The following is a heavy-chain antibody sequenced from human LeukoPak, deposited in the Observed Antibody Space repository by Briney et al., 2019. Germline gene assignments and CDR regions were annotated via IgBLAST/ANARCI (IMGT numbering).Heavy chain of an antibody. Sequence: GASVKVSCKSSGYTFTSFDISWVRQATGQGLEWMGWMDPHSGDTGFAQKFQGRVTMTRNTSISTAFMELRSPRSEDTAVYYCARGPGSNGYYFDYYYYGMDVWGQGTTVTVSS. CDR2: MDPHSGDT. D-gene: IGHD3-22*01. CDR3: ARGPGSNGYYFDYYYYGMDV. J-gene: IGHJ6*02. CDR1: GYTFTSFD. V-gene: IGHV1-8*01.